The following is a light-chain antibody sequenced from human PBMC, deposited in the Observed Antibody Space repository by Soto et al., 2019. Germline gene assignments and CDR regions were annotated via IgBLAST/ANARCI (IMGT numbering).Light chain of an antibody. Sequence: DIVLTQSPGTLSLSPGERATLSCSASQSVRSSYLAWYQQKPGQAPRLLIYGASIRATGIPDRFGGSGSGTDFPLTISRLEPEDFAVYYCPQYGDSPRVGPGTKVDIK. J-gene: IGKJ3*01. V-gene: IGKV3-20*01. CDR2: GAS. CDR1: QSVRSSY. CDR3: PQYGDSPR.